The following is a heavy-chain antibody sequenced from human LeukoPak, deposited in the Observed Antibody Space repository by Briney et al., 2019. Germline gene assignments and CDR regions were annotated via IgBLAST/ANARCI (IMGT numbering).Heavy chain of an antibody. D-gene: IGHD6-19*01. V-gene: IGHV3-33*01. J-gene: IGHJ4*02. CDR1: GFTFSSYG. CDR2: IWYDGSKK. CDR3: ARLYSRGWYLDY. Sequence: HPGRSLRLSCAASGFTFSSYGMHWVRQAPGKGLEWVAVIWYDGSKKYYADSVKGRFTISRDNSKNTLYLQMNSLRAEDTAVYYCARLYSRGWYLDYWGQGTLVTVSS.